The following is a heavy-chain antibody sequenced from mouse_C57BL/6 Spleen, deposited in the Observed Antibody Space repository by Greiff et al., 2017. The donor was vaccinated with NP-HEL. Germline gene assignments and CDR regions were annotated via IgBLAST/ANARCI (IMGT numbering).Heavy chain of an antibody. CDR1: GFTFTDYY. V-gene: IGHV7-3*01. CDR3: ARSYSNYLYYFDC. CDR2: IRTKANGYTT. J-gene: IGHJ2*01. D-gene: IGHD2-5*01. Sequence: EVQLVESGGGLVQPGGSLSLSCAASGFTFTDYYMSWVRQPPGKALEWLGFIRTKANGYTTEYSASVKGRVTSSRDNSQSSLYLQMNDLGAEDSATYYCARSYSNYLYYFDCWGQGTTLTVST.